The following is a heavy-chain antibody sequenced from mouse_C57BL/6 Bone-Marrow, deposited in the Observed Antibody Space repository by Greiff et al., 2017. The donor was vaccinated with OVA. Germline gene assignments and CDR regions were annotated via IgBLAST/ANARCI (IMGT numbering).Heavy chain of an antibody. J-gene: IGHJ3*01. CDR2: IHPNSGST. CDR3: ARGGKLGRRFAY. CDR1: GYTFTSYW. Sequence: VQLQQPGAELVKPGASVKLSCKASGYTFTSYWMHWVKQRPGQGLEWIGMIHPNSGSTNYNEKFKSKATLTVDKSSSTAYMQLSSLTSEDSAVYYCARGGKLGRRFAYWGQGTLVTVSA. D-gene: IGHD4-1*01. V-gene: IGHV1-64*01.